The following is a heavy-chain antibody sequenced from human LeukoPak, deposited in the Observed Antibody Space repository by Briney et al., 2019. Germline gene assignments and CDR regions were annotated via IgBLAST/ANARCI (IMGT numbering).Heavy chain of an antibody. V-gene: IGHV3-7*01. CDR3: AYTNHLTY. D-gene: IGHD3-16*01. Sequence: PGGSLRLACAASGLTFSGQWMNWVRQAPGQGLEWVANIKYDGSEEYYADSVKGRFTISRDNAKNSLSLQMNYVRAGDTAIYYCAYTNHLTYWGQGTLVTVSS. J-gene: IGHJ4*02. CDR2: IKYDGSEE. CDR1: GLTFSGQW.